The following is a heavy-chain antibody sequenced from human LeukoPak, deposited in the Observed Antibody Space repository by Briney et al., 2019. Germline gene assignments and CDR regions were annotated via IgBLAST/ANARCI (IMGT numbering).Heavy chain of an antibody. J-gene: IGHJ3*02. Sequence: GGSLRLSCAASGFTFSSYAMHWVRQAPGKGLEWVAVISYDGSNEYYADSVKGRFTISRDNSKNTLYLQMNSLRAEDTAVYYCARESSLFHAFDIWGQGTMVTVSS. V-gene: IGHV3-30-3*01. CDR3: ARESSLFHAFDI. CDR2: ISYDGSNE. CDR1: GFTFSSYA. D-gene: IGHD3-10*01.